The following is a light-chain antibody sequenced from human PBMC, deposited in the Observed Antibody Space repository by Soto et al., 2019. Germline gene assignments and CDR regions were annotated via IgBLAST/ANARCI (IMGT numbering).Light chain of an antibody. CDR3: QHFHNWPPWT. Sequence: EVVMTQSPDTLSVSPGERATLSCRASQSVSSSLAWYQQKPGQAPRLLIYGASTRAAGVPARFSGSGSGTDFTLTISSLQSEDVAVYYCQHFHNWPPWTFGQGTRVEIK. V-gene: IGKV3-15*01. CDR2: GAS. J-gene: IGKJ1*01. CDR1: QSVSSS.